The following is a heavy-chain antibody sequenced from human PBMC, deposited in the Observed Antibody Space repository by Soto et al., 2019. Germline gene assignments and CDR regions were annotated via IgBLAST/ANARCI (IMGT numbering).Heavy chain of an antibody. J-gene: IGHJ4*02. D-gene: IGHD2-21*02. Sequence: EVQLVESGGGLVRPGGSLRLSCAASGFTFSNAWMTWVRQAPGKGLEWVCRIKNKADGVTTDYAAHVRGRFTISRDDSKNSVYLQMNSLKPEDTAVYYCTTSPTVTAEGSPFDYWGQGTLVTVSS. CDR3: TTSPTVTAEGSPFDY. CDR1: GFTFSNAW. CDR2: IKNKADGVTT. V-gene: IGHV3-15*05.